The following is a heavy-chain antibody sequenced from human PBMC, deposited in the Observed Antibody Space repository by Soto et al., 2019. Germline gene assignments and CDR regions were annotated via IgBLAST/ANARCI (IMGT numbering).Heavy chain of an antibody. CDR3: AKNGKVDY. D-gene: IGHD1-26*01. CDR2: ISGRGDTT. J-gene: IGHJ4*02. Sequence: EVQLLETGGGLVQRGGSLRLSCAVSGFRFSSYAMSWVRQAPGKGLEWVSAISGRGDTTNYADSVKGRFTISRDNSKNTLYLQMNSLRVEDTAVYYCAKNGKVDYWGQGTLVTVSS. V-gene: IGHV3-23*01. CDR1: GFRFSSYA.